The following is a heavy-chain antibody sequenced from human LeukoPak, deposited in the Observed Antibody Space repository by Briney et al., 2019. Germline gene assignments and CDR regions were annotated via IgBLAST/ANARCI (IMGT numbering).Heavy chain of an antibody. CDR3: ARDHGVGANWFDP. CDR2: IYTSGST. Sequence: SQTLSLTCTVSGGSISSYYWSWIRQPAGKGLEWIGRIYTSGSTNYNPSLRSRVTMSVDTSKNQFSLELSSVTAADTAVYYCARDHGVGANWFDPWGQGTLVTVSS. V-gene: IGHV4-4*07. D-gene: IGHD1-26*01. CDR1: GGSISSYY. J-gene: IGHJ5*02.